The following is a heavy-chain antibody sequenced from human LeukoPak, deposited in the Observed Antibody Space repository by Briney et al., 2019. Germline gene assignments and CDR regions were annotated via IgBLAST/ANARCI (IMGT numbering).Heavy chain of an antibody. D-gene: IGHD6-19*01. CDR1: GGSISSYY. CDR2: IYYTGST. V-gene: IGHV4-59*01. CDR3: ATGRAYSSVDY. Sequence: SETLSLTCTVSGGSISSYYWSWIRQPPGKGLEWIGCIYYTGSTNYNPSVKSRVTISVGTSKNQFSLKLSSVTAADTAVYYCATGRAYSSVDYWGQGTLVTVSS. J-gene: IGHJ4*02.